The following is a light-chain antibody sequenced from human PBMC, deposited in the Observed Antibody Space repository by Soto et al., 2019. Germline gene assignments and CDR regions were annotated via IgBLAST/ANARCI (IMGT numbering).Light chain of an antibody. V-gene: IGKV3-20*01. CDR1: QSVGRDY. CDR2: DAS. J-gene: IGKJ1*01. Sequence: EIVLTEAPATLTLSPGERATLSCRASQSVGRDYLAWYQQKPGQAPRLLVYDASNRATGIPDRFSGSGSGTDFTLTISRLEPEDFAVYYCQQYGSSGTFGQGTKVDI. CDR3: QQYGSSGT.